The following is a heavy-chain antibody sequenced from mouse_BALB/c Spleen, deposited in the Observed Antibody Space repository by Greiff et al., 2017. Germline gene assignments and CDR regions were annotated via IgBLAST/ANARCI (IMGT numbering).Heavy chain of an antibody. CDR2: IYPSDSYT. CDR3: TRIGYDEDYYAMDD. J-gene: IGHJ4*01. D-gene: IGHD2-2*01. CDR1: GYTFTSYW. Sequence: QVQLQQPGAELVRPGASVKLSCKASGYTFTSYWINWVKQRPGQGLEWIGNIYPSDSYTNYNQKFKDKATLTVDKSSSTAYMQLSSPTSEDSAVYYCTRIGYDEDYYAMDDWGQGTSVTVSS. V-gene: IGHV1-69*02.